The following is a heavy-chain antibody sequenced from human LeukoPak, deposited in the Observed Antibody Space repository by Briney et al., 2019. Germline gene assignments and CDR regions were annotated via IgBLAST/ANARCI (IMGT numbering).Heavy chain of an antibody. D-gene: IGHD3-9*01. CDR3: ARVIVTGYYDAFDI. J-gene: IGHJ3*02. V-gene: IGHV3-53*01. CDR1: GFTVSSNH. CDR2: IYSGGST. Sequence: GGSLRLSCAASGFTVSSNHMSWVRQAPGKGLEWVSVIYSGGSTYYADSVKGRFTISRDNSKNTLYLQMNSLRAEDTAVYYCARVIVTGYYDAFDIWGQGTMVTVPP.